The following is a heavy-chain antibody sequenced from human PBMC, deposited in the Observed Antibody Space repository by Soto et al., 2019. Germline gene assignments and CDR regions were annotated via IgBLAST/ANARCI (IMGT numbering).Heavy chain of an antibody. CDR2: IYYSGST. Sequence: SETLSLTCTVSGGSISSYYWSWIRQPPGKGLEWIGYIYYSGSTNYNPSLKSRVTISVDTSKNQFSLKLSSVTAADTAVYYCARFPGSSSSGMGVWAKGPTVPFPS. CDR3: ARFPGSSSSGMGV. CDR1: GGSISSYY. V-gene: IGHV4-59*01. J-gene: IGHJ6*04.